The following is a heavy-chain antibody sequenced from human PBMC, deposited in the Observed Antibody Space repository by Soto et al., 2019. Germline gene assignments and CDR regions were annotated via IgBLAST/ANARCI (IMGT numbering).Heavy chain of an antibody. V-gene: IGHV1-8*01. CDR1: GYTFTSYD. J-gene: IGHJ3*02. Sequence: VKVSCKASGYTFTSYDINWVRQATGQGLEWMGWMNPNSGNTGYAQKFQGRVTMTRNTSISTAYMELSSLRSEDTAVYYCAREGDGYNTDAFDIWGQGTMVTVSS. D-gene: IGHD5-12*01. CDR3: AREGDGYNTDAFDI. CDR2: MNPNSGNT.